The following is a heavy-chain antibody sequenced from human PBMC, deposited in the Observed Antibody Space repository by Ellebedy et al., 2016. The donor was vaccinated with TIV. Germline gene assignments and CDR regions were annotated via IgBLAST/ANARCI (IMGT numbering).Heavy chain of an antibody. CDR1: GSTLSRYW. Sequence: GESLKISCAASGSTLSRYWMSWFRQAPGKGLEWVANIKQDGSQIQYVDSVKGRFTISRDNAKNSLYLQMNSLRAEDTAMYYCATFERWLPFDYWGQGTLVTVSS. J-gene: IGHJ4*02. V-gene: IGHV3-7*01. CDR2: IKQDGSQI. D-gene: IGHD4-23*01. CDR3: ATFERWLPFDY.